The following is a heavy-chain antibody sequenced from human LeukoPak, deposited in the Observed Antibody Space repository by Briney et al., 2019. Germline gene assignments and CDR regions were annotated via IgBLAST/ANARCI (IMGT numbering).Heavy chain of an antibody. D-gene: IGHD2-15*01. CDR1: GFTFSSYT. V-gene: IGHV3-21*01. Sequence: GGSLRLSCAASGFTFSSYTMNWVRQAPGKGLEWVSSISSSRSYIYYADSVKGRLTISRDNAKNSLYLQMNSLRAEDTAVYYCARDPTPRYCSGGSCYTHYGMDVWGQGTTVTVSS. CDR3: ARDPTPRYCSGGSCYTHYGMDV. CDR2: ISSSRSYI. J-gene: IGHJ6*02.